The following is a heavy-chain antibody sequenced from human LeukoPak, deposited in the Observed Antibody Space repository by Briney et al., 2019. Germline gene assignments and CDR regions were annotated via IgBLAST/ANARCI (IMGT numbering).Heavy chain of an antibody. V-gene: IGHV3-23*01. CDR2: ISSGGNT. CDR3: TKDRRQWVVPYFDS. D-gene: IGHD6-19*01. J-gene: IGHJ4*02. CDR1: GFTFSTYA. Sequence: GGSLRLSCAASGFTFSTYAMSWVRHPPGKGLEWVSGISSGGNTQYTGSVKGRFTVSRDNSKNTLHLQMDSLRAEDTAIYYCTKDRRQWVVPYFDSWGQGTVVTVSS.